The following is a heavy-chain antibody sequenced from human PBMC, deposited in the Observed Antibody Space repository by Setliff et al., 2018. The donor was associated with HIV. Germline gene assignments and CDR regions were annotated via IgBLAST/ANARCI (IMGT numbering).Heavy chain of an antibody. D-gene: IGHD6-19*01. CDR2: IYTSGST. J-gene: IGHJ4*02. CDR3: ARDRGPLYSSAGFDY. CDR1: GGSMRNYY. V-gene: IGHV4-4*07. Sequence: KPSETLSLTCSVSGGSMRNYYWSWIRQPAGKGLEWIGHIYTSGSTNYSPSLKSRVTISVDTSKNQFSLRVTSVTAADTAVYYCARDRGPLYSSAGFDYWGQGTLVTVSS.